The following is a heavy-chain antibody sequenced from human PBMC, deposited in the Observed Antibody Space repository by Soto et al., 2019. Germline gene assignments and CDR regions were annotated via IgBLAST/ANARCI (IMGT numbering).Heavy chain of an antibody. V-gene: IGHV3-11*01. CDR1: GFTFSDYY. Sequence: GGSLRLSCAASGFTFSDYYMSWIRQAPGKGLEWVSYISSSGSTIYYADSVKGRFTISRDNAKNSLYLQMNSLRAEDTAVYYCARAVWIQLWSYFDYWGQGTLVTVSS. CDR2: ISSSGSTI. D-gene: IGHD5-18*01. CDR3: ARAVWIQLWSYFDY. J-gene: IGHJ4*02.